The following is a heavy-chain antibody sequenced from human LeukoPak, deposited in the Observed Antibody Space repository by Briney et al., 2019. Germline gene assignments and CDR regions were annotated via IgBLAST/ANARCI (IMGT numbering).Heavy chain of an antibody. CDR3: ARGLPPNYYYYMDV. CDR2: IYSGGST. V-gene: IGHV3-66*01. J-gene: IGHJ6*03. Sequence: GGSLRLSCAASEFSVGSNYMTWVRQAPGEGLEWVSLIYSGGSTYYSDSVKGRFTISRDNSKNTLYLQMNSLRAEDTAVYYCARGLPPNYYYYMDVWGKGTTVTISS. CDR1: EFSVGSNY.